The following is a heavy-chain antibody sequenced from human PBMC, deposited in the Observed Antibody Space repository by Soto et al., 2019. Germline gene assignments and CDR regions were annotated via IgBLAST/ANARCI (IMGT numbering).Heavy chain of an antibody. D-gene: IGHD3-3*01. CDR1: GFTFSNFA. J-gene: IGHJ6*02. Sequence: GGSLRLSCAASGFTFSNFAMSWVRQAPGKGLEWVSAISGSGGSTYYADSVKGRFTISRDNSKNTLYLQMNSLRAEDTAVYYCAKRGSRFSISAGMDVWGQGTTVTVSS. CDR3: AKRGSRFSISAGMDV. CDR2: ISGSGGST. V-gene: IGHV3-23*01.